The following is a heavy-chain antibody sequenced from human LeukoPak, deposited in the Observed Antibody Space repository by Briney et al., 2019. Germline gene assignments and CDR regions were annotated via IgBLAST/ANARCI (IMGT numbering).Heavy chain of an antibody. D-gene: IGHD4-11*01. J-gene: IGHJ5*02. CDR1: GFTFRSYA. V-gene: IGHV3-30*02. CDR3: AKNHVTVPNGDWFGP. CDR2: IRFDGSYA. Sequence: QPGGSLRLSCAASGFTFRSYAMHWVRQAPGKGLEWLSFIRFDGSYAYYVDSVKGRFTISRDNAKNTLYLQMNNLRDEDTAVYYCAKNHVTVPNGDWFGPWGQGTLVTVSS.